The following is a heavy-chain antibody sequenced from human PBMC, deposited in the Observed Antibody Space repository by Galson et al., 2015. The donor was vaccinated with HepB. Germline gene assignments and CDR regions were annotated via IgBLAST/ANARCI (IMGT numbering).Heavy chain of an antibody. CDR1: GYTFTSYG. Sequence: SVKVSCKASGYTFTSYGISWVRQAPGQGLEWIGWISAYNGNTNYAQKLQGRVTMTTDTSTSTAYMELRSLRSYDTAVYYCARADYYGSGSSLDYWGQGTLVTVSS. D-gene: IGHD3-10*01. CDR3: ARADYYGSGSSLDY. J-gene: IGHJ4*02. V-gene: IGHV1-18*01. CDR2: ISAYNGNT.